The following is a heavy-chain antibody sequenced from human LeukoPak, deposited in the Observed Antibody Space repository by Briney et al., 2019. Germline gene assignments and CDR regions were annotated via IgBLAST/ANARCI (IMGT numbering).Heavy chain of an antibody. J-gene: IGHJ6*03. CDR2: ISPSGSP. D-gene: IGHD2/OR15-2a*01. Sequence: PSEPLSLTCAVSGDSLSRYYWTWIRQPPGKGLEWLGEISPSGSPKYNPSLKSRATISVDTSKNQFSLRLTSVTAADTALYYCASVRHDPLEYYYYIDVWGKGTTVTVSS. V-gene: IGHV4-34*01. CDR1: GDSLSRYY. CDR3: ASVRHDPLEYYYYIDV.